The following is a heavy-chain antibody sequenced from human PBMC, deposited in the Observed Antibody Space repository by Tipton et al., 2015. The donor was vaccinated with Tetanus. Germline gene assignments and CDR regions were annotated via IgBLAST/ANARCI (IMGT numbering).Heavy chain of an antibody. J-gene: IGHJ3*02. D-gene: IGHD4-17*01. Sequence: QLVQSGGGLIQPGGSLRLSCAASGFTVSSNYMSWVRQAPGKGLEWVSVIYSGGSTYYADSVKGRFTISRDNSKNTLYLQMNSLRAEDTAVYYCARAETVYGDYVPAAFDIWGQGTMVTVSS. CDR2: IYSGGST. CDR3: ARAETVYGDYVPAAFDI. V-gene: IGHV3-53*01. CDR1: GFTVSSNY.